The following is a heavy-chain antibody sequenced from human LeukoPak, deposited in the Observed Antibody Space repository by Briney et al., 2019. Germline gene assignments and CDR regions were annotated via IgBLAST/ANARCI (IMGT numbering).Heavy chain of an antibody. Sequence: PSETLSLTCTVSGASISRYYWSWIRQPPGKGLEWIGYVLHSWSTNYNPSLKSRVTMSVGTSKNQFSLRLSSVTAADTAVYYCARVYRDGYNYFDYWGQETLVTVSS. D-gene: IGHD5-24*01. CDR2: VLHSWST. CDR3: ARVYRDGYNYFDY. J-gene: IGHJ4*02. V-gene: IGHV4-59*01. CDR1: GASISRYY.